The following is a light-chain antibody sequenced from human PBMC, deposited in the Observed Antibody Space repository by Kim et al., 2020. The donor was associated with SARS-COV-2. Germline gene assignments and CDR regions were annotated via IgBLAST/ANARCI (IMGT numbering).Light chain of an antibody. V-gene: IGLV10-54*01. J-gene: IGLJ2*01. CDR1: SNNVGNQG. Sequence: QAGLTQPPSVSKGLRQTATLTCTGNSNNVGNQGAAWLQQHQGHPPKLLSYRNNNRPSGISERFSASRSGDTASQTITGLQPEDEADYYCSAWDSSLSAWVFGGGTQLTVL. CDR2: RNN. CDR3: SAWDSSLSAWV.